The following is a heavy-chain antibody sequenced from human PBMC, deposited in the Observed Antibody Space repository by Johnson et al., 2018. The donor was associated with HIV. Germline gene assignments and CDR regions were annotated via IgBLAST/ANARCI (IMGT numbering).Heavy chain of an antibody. J-gene: IGHJ3*02. V-gene: IGHV3-64*01. Sequence: VQLVESGGGLVQPGGSLRLSCAVSGFIFSSYAMHWVRQAPGKGLEYISTISSNGGSPYYANSVKGRFTISRDNSKNTLYLQMGSLRAEDMAVYYCARGGLEMATITDAFDIWGQGTMVTVSS. CDR2: ISSNGGSP. CDR1: GFIFSSYA. D-gene: IGHD5-24*01. CDR3: ARGGLEMATITDAFDI.